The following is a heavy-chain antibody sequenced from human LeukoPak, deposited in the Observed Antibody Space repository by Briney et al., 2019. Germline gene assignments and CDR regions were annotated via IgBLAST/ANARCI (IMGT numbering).Heavy chain of an antibody. V-gene: IGHV3-7*01. CDR2: IKQDGGEM. CDR1: GFTFSSYW. J-gene: IGHJ4*02. CDR3: ARGWLQLDY. D-gene: IGHD5-24*01. Sequence: SGGSLRLSCAASGFTFSSYWMTWVRQAPDKGLEWVANIKQDGGEMYYVDSLRGRFTISRDNAKNSLYLQINSLRAEDTAVYYCARGWLQLDYWGQGALVTVSS.